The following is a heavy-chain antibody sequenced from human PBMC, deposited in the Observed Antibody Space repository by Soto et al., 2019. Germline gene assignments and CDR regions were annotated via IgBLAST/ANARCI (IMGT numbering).Heavy chain of an antibody. Sequence: GGSLRLSCAASGFTFSSYAMSWVRQAPGKGLEWVSAISGSGGSTYYADSVKGRSTISRDNSKNTLYLQMNSLRAEDTAVYYCAKDPLGSSWYVEVFDYWGQGTLVTVSS. V-gene: IGHV3-23*01. D-gene: IGHD6-13*01. J-gene: IGHJ4*02. CDR3: AKDPLGSSWYVEVFDY. CDR1: GFTFSSYA. CDR2: ISGSGGST.